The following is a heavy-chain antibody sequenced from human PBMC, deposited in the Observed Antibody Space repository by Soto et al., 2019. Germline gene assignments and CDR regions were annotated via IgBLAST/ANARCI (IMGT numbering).Heavy chain of an antibody. CDR3: ASWHLREHAYDI. V-gene: IGHV3-53*01. Sequence: DVQLVESGGGLIQPGGSLRLSCAASGFTVSGKKYLAWVRQSPGKGLEWVSALYDVDGTYYADSVKGRFTTSADSSKTILYLQMNGLRPDDTAVYSCASWHLREHAYDIWGQGTEVTVS. CDR2: LYDVDGT. J-gene: IGHJ3*02. D-gene: IGHD4-17*01. CDR1: GFTVSGKKY.